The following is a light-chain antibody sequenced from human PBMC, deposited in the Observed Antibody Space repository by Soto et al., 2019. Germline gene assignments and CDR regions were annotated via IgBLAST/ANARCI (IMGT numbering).Light chain of an antibody. Sequence: PGERVTLYCRASQSVSCSYLAWYQPRHGQAPRLLIFGASIRVTGIPDRCSRCGSGSACTRSISRLQHGEVGVYACQHYVTSLTTFCRGTKVDI. CDR2: GAS. CDR1: QSVSCSY. J-gene: IGKJ1*01. V-gene: IGKV3-20*01. CDR3: QHYVTSLTT.